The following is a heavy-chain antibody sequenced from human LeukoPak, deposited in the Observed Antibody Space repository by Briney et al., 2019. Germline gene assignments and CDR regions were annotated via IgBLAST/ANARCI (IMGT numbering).Heavy chain of an antibody. Sequence: GGSLRLSCAASGFTFSSHDMHWVRQAPGKGLEWVAIISYDGGKKDYADSVKGRFTISRDNSKNTLYLQMNSLRPEDTAVYYCARALGVEMATRSDYWGQGTLVTVSS. CDR3: ARALGVEMATRSDY. V-gene: IGHV3-30*03. CDR2: ISYDGGKK. D-gene: IGHD5-24*01. CDR1: GFTFSSHD. J-gene: IGHJ4*02.